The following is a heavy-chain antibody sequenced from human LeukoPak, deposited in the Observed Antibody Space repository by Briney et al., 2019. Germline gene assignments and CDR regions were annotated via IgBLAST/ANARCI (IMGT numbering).Heavy chain of an antibody. D-gene: IGHD6-19*01. CDR1: GGSVSSSNYY. V-gene: IGHV4-61*01. Sequence: SETLSLTCTVSGGSVSSSNYYWSWIRQPPGTGLEWVGFFSYNVHSDYNPSLKSRVTISVDTSKNQFSLRLTSVTAADTAIYYCARVSVAGTGPDYWDQGTLVTVSS. J-gene: IGHJ4*02. CDR2: FSYNVHS. CDR3: ARVSVAGTGPDY.